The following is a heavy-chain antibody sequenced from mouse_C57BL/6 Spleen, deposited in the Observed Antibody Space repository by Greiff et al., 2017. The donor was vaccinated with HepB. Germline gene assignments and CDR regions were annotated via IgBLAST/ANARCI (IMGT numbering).Heavy chain of an antibody. CDR2: IDPETGGT. Sequence: VQLQQSGAELVRPGASVTLSCKASGYTFTDYEMHWVKQTPVHGLEWIGAIDPETGGTAYNQKFKGKAILTADKSSSTAYMELRSLTSEDSAVYYGTRLPCITTVVAPSWYFDVWGTGTTVTVSS. D-gene: IGHD1-1*01. CDR1: GYTFTDYE. J-gene: IGHJ1*03. V-gene: IGHV1-15*01. CDR3: TRLPCITTVVAPSWYFDV.